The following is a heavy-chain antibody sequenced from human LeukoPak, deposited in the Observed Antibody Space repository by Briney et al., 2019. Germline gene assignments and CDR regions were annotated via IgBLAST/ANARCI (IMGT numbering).Heavy chain of an antibody. J-gene: IGHJ3*02. D-gene: IGHD2-2*01. CDR3: ARELEYLGAFDI. V-gene: IGHV3-33*01. CDR2: IWYDGSNK. CDR1: GFTFSSYG. Sequence: PGRSLRLSCAASGFTFSSYGMHWVRQAPGKGLEWVAVIWYDGSNKYYADSVKGRFTISRDNSKNTLYLQMNSLRAEDTAVYYCARELEYLGAFDIWGQGTMVTVSS.